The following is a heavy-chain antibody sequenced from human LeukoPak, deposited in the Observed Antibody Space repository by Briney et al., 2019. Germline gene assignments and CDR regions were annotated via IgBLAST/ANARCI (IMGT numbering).Heavy chain of an antibody. V-gene: IGHV4-39*07. Sequence: KSSETLSLTCTVSGGSISNSSYYWGWIRQPPGKGLEWIGSIYYSGGTYYNPSLKSRVTISVDTSKNQFSLKLSSVTAADTAVYYCASSSSWYLYYFDYWGQGTLVTVSS. CDR1: GGSISNSSYY. J-gene: IGHJ4*02. CDR2: IYYSGGT. D-gene: IGHD6-13*01. CDR3: ASSSSWYLYYFDY.